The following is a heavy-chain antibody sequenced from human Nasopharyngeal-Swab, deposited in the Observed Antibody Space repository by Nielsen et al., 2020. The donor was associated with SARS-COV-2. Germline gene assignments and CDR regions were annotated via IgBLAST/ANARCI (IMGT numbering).Heavy chain of an antibody. V-gene: IGHV3-23*01. CDR1: GFTFSSYA. Sequence: GGSLRLSCAASGFTFSSYAMSWVRQAPGKGLEWVSAISGSGGSTYYADSVKGRFTISRDNSKYTLYLQMNSLRAEDTAVYYCAKDGIYYDSSGYWYYWGQGTLVTVSS. D-gene: IGHD3-22*01. CDR3: AKDGIYYDSSGYWYY. CDR2: ISGSGGST. J-gene: IGHJ4*02.